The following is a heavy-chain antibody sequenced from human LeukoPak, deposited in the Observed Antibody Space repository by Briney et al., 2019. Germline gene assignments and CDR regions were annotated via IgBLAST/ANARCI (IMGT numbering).Heavy chain of an antibody. CDR1: GFSFSNYG. D-gene: IGHD4-17*01. Sequence: GGSLRLSCAASGFSFSNYGMHWVRQAPGKGLEWVAVIWYDGSNKYYADSVKGRFTISRDNSKNTLYLQMNSLRAEDTAVYYCAREDDYGDYVNYYYGMDVWGQGTTVTVSS. CDR2: IWYDGSNK. J-gene: IGHJ6*02. V-gene: IGHV3-33*01. CDR3: AREDDYGDYVNYYYGMDV.